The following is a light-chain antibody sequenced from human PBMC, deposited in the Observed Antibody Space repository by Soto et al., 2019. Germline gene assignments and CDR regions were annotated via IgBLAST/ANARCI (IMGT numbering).Light chain of an antibody. CDR3: QQYNIWPPIT. Sequence: MMMTQSPATLSVSAGERVTLSCRTSHSVNSHVAWYQQKPGQAPRLLLYGASTRATGIPVRFSGSGSGTEFTLTITSLQSEDIAPYYCQQYNIWPPITFGQGTRLEIK. CDR2: GAS. V-gene: IGKV3-15*01. CDR1: HSVNSH. J-gene: IGKJ5*01.